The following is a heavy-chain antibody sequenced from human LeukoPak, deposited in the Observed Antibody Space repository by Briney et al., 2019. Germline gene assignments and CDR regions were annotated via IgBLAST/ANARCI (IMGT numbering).Heavy chain of an antibody. Sequence: AETLTLTCAVSGGSISSSNWWGWVRQPPGKGVGCIGEIYHSESTNYKPSLRSRVTIPIDNSKNQLSLKLHSVNAADTAVDYCARQAPYCSGGSCYGDDPFEIWGQGTMVTLSS. D-gene: IGHD2-15*01. CDR2: IYHSEST. CDR3: ARQAPYCSGGSCYGDDPFEI. V-gene: IGHV4-4*02. CDR1: GGSISSSNW. J-gene: IGHJ3*02.